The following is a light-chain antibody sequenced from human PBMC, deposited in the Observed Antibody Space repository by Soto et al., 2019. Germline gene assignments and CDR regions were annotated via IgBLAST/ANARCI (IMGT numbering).Light chain of an antibody. Sequence: EIVLTQSPATLSLSPGERATLSCRASQSVGTSLAWYQQKSGQAPRLLFYESSNRATYIPARFSASGSGTDFTLTNSGLEPEDFAVYYCQQRGVWPLTFGGGTKVEIK. CDR1: QSVGTS. V-gene: IGKV3-11*01. J-gene: IGKJ4*01. CDR3: QQRGVWPLT. CDR2: ESS.